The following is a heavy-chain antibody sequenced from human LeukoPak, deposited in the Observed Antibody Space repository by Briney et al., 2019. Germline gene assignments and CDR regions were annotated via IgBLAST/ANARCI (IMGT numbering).Heavy chain of an antibody. Sequence: GGSLRLSSAASGFTFSSYSMNWVRQAPGKGLEWVSYISSSSGTIYYADSVKGRFTISRDNAKNSLYLQMNSLRAEDTAVYYCARSKEDNHYYYYYMDVWGKGTTVTVSS. D-gene: IGHD2-15*01. CDR1: GFTFSSYS. J-gene: IGHJ6*03. CDR3: ARSKEDNHYYYYYMDV. V-gene: IGHV3-48*01. CDR2: ISSSSGTI.